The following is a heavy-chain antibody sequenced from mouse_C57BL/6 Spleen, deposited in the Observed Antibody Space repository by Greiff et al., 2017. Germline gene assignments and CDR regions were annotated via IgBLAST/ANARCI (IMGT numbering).Heavy chain of an antibody. J-gene: IGHJ3*01. CDR3: ARSYYDYDVGFAY. D-gene: IGHD2-4*01. CDR2: IYWDDDK. Sequence: QVTLKESGPGILQSSPTLSLTCSFSGFSLSTSGMGVSWIRQPSGKGLEWLAHIYWDDDKRYNPSLKSRLTISKATSRTQVFLKTTSVDTADTATYYCARSYYDYDVGFAYWGQGTLVTVSA. V-gene: IGHV8-12*01. CDR1: GFSLSTSGMG.